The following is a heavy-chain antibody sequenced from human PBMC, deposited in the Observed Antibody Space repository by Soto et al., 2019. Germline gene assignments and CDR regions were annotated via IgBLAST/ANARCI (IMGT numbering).Heavy chain of an antibody. J-gene: IGHJ4*02. D-gene: IGHD6-13*01. V-gene: IGHV3-23*01. CDR3: AKDHIRSIGQLDIDY. CDR1: GFTFSSYA. Sequence: GGSLRLSCAASGFTFSSYAMSWVRQAPGKGLEWVSAIRGSGGSTYYADSVKGRFTISRDNSKNTLYLQMNSLRAEDTAVYYCAKDHIRSIGQLDIDYWGQGTLVTVSS. CDR2: IRGSGGST.